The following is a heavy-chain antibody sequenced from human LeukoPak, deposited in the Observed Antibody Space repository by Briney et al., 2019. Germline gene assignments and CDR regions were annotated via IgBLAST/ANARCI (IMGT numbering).Heavy chain of an antibody. V-gene: IGHV1-2*02. CDR3: ARDGWKMATIHPLDY. CDR1: GYTFTGYY. D-gene: IGHD5-24*01. Sequence: ASVKVSCKASGYTFTGYYMHWVRQTPGQGLEWMGWINPNSGGTNYAQKFQGRVTMTRDTSIATAYMELSRLRSDDTAVYYCARDGWKMATIHPLDYWGQGTLVTVSS. J-gene: IGHJ4*02. CDR2: INPNSGGT.